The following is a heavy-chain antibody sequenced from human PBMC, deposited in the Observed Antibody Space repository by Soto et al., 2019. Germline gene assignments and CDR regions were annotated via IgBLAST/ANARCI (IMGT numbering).Heavy chain of an antibody. CDR2: ISNDGKYE. CDR1: GFTFGSYV. J-gene: IGHJ1*01. Sequence: QAQLVESGGGVVQPGTSLRVSCAASGFTFGSYVMHWARQAPGKGLEWVAGISNDGKYEHYTDSVKDRFTISRDNSXXTLYLKMSSLRPEDTALYYCATEDESSGHAGTFHRWGQGTLVTVSS. CDR3: ATEDESSGHAGTFHR. D-gene: IGHD3-22*01. V-gene: IGHV3-30*03.